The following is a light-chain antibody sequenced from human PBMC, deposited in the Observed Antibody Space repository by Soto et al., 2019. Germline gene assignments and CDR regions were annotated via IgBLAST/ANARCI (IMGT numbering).Light chain of an antibody. CDR1: ENIGVW. CDR2: KAS. V-gene: IGKV1-5*03. Sequence: DIQMTQSPSTLSAYVGDRVTITCRASENIGVWLAWYQQKPGKAPKLLIYKASSLQSGVPSRFSGGGSGTEFTLTISSLQPDDFATYYCQQYHTYSWKFGQGTKV. CDR3: QQYHTYSWK. J-gene: IGKJ1*01.